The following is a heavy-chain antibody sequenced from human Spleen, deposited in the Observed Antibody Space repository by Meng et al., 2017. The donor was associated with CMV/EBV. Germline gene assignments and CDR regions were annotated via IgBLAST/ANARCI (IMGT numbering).Heavy chain of an antibody. V-gene: IGHV3-21*01. CDR3: ARENSIVVVPAAIGY. D-gene: IGHD2-2*02. Sequence: GESLKISCAASGFTFSTYWMNWVRQSPGKGLEWVSSISSSSSYIYYADSVKGRFTISRDNAKNSLYLQMNSLRAEDTAVYYCARENSIVVVPAAIGYWGQGTLVTVSS. CDR1: GFTFSTYW. CDR2: ISSSSSYI. J-gene: IGHJ4*02.